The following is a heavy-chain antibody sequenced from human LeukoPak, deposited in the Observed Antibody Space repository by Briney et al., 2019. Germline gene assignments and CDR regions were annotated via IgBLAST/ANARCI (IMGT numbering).Heavy chain of an antibody. CDR2: IDPGDSDT. CDR3: ARRYSGSYSAFDI. J-gene: IGHJ3*02. D-gene: IGHD1-26*01. Sequence: GESLKISCKGSGYSFSNYWIGWVRQMPGKGLEWMGIIDPGDSDTRYSPSFQGQVTISADKSISTAYLQWSSLKASDTAMYYCARRYSGSYSAFDIWGQGTMVTVSS. V-gene: IGHV5-51*01. CDR1: GYSFSNYW.